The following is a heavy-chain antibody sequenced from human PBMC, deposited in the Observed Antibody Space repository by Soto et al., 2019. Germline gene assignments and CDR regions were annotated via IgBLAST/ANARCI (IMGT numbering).Heavy chain of an antibody. CDR1: GYTFTTSA. CDR3: ARSPYSSGYYYAIDY. Sequence: ASVKVSCKTSGYTFTTSAMHWVRQAPGQRLEWMGYINAGNGKTRYSQKFQGRVTITRDTSASTVYMDLSSLRSEDTAVYYCARSPYSSGYYYAIDYWGQGTQVTVSS. D-gene: IGHD3-22*01. V-gene: IGHV1-3*01. J-gene: IGHJ4*02. CDR2: INAGNGKT.